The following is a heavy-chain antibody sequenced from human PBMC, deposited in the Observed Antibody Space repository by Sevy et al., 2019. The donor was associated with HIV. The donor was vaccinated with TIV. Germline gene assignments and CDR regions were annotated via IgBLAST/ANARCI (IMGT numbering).Heavy chain of an antibody. CDR2: SIPIFGRA. D-gene: IGHD3-3*01. Sequence: ASVTVSCKASGGTLSSYAISWVRQAPGQGLEWMGGSIPIFGRANYALKFQGRVTITADESTGTAYMELSSLRSEDTAVYYSATQTYDCWSGHLGGLFDPWGQGTLVTVSS. J-gene: IGHJ5*02. CDR1: GGTLSSYA. CDR3: ATQTYDCWSGHLGGLFDP. V-gene: IGHV1-69*13.